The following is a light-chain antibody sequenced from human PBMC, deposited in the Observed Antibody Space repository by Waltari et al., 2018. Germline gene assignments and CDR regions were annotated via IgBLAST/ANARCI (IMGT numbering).Light chain of an antibody. J-gene: IGLJ2*01. Sequence: QSALTQPRSVSGSPGQSVTLSCTGTSSDIGGYKYVSWYQQHPGQAPKLGIYDVDKRPSGVPDRFSCSKAGNTASLTISGLQTDDDADYYCCSYAGRYTSVFGRGTRVTVL. V-gene: IGLV2-11*01. CDR3: CSYAGRYTSV. CDR2: DVD. CDR1: SSDIGGYKY.